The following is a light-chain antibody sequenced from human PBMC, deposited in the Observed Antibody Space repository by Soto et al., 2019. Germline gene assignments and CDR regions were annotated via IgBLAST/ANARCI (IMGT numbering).Light chain of an antibody. CDR2: RAS. J-gene: IGKJ2*01. CDR1: QHVSSN. CDR3: QQYNNWPYT. V-gene: IGKV3-15*01. Sequence: EIVMTQSAAILSVSPGGSATLSCRASQHVSSNFAWYRQKPGQAPTLLIYRASTRATGIPARFSGSGSGTEFTLTISSLQSEDFAVYYCQQYNNWPYTFGQGTKLEIK.